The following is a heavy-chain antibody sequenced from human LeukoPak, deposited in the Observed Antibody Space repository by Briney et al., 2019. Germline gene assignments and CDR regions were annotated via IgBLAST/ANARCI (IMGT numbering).Heavy chain of an antibody. Sequence: ASVKVSCKASGGTFSSYAISWVRQAPGQGLEWMGRIIPIFGTANYAQKFQGRVTITTDEYTSTAYMELSSLRSEDTAVYYCARDLNYYDSSDYWGQGTLVTVSS. D-gene: IGHD3-22*01. CDR2: IIPIFGTA. V-gene: IGHV1-69*05. CDR1: GGTFSSYA. J-gene: IGHJ4*02. CDR3: ARDLNYYDSSDY.